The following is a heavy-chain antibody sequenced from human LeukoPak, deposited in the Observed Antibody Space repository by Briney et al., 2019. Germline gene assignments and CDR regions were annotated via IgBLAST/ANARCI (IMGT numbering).Heavy chain of an antibody. D-gene: IGHD2-15*01. CDR2: IYSGGST. CDR1: GFTVSSNY. CDR3: ARESLQYYFDY. Sequence: GGSLRLSCAASGFTVSSNYMSWVRQAPGKGLEWVSVIYSGGSTYYADSVKGRFTISRDNSKNTLYLQMNSLRAEDTAVYYCARESLQYYFDYWGQGTLVTVSS. V-gene: IGHV3-66*01. J-gene: IGHJ4*02.